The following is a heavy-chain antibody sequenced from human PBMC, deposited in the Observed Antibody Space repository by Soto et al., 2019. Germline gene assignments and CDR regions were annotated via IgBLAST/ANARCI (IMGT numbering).Heavy chain of an antibody. J-gene: IGHJ4*02. D-gene: IGHD2-15*01. CDR2: INYSGST. CDR1: GGSFSGYY. V-gene: IGHV4-34*01. CDR3: ARVNSRLRYCSGGSCYIDY. Sequence: SETLSLTCAVYGGSFSGYYWSWIRQPPGKGLEWIGEINYSGSTNYNPSLKSRVTISVDTSKNQFSLKLSSVTAADTAVYYCARVNSRLRYCSGGSCYIDYWGQGTLVTVSS.